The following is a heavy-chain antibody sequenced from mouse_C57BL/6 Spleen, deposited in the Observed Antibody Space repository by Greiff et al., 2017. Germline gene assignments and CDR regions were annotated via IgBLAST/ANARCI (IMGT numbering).Heavy chain of an antibody. V-gene: IGHV5-17*01. J-gene: IGHJ3*01. CDR3: ARGEIYYDYDVAY. CDR1: GFTFSDYG. Sequence: EVQGVESGGGLVKPGGSLKLSCAASGFTFSDYGMHWVRQAPEKGLEWVAYISSGSSTIYYADTVKGRFTISRDNDKNTLFLQMTKLRSEDTAMYYCARGEIYYDYDVAYWGQGTLVTVSA. CDR2: ISSGSSTI. D-gene: IGHD2-4*01.